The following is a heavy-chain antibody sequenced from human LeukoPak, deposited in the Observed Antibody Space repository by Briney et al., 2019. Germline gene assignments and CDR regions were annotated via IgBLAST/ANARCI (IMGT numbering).Heavy chain of an antibody. CDR3: ARETPFKVDY. Sequence: PGGSLRLSCAASGFTFSSYSMNWVRQAPGEGLEWVSSISSSSNYIYYADSVKGRFTISRDNAKNSLYLQMNSLRAEDTAVYYCARETPFKVDYWGQGTLVTVSS. V-gene: IGHV3-21*01. CDR1: GFTFSSYS. CDR2: ISSSSNYI. J-gene: IGHJ4*02.